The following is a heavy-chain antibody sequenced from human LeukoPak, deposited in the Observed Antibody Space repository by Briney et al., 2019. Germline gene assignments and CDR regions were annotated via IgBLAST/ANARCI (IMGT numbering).Heavy chain of an antibody. CDR1: GGSISSYY. J-gene: IGHJ5*02. CDR3: AREVHRDWFDP. Sequence: PSETLSLTCTVSGGSISSYYWSWIRQPPGKGLEWIGYIYYSGSTNYNPPLKSRVTISVDTSKNQFSLKLSSVTAADTAVYYCAREVHRDWFDPWGQGTLVTVSS. CDR2: IYYSGST. D-gene: IGHD3-10*01. V-gene: IGHV4-4*08.